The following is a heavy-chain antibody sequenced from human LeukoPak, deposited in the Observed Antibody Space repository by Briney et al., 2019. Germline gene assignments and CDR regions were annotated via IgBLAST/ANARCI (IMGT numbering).Heavy chain of an antibody. CDR2: IYFSGST. V-gene: IGHV4-39*07. Sequence: SETLFLTCTVSGDSISSANYYWGWVRQPPGKGLEWIGSIYFSGSTYYNPSLKSRVTISVETSKVQFSLKLSSVTAADTAVYYCARRMNYESRVFQHWGQGTLVTVSS. D-gene: IGHD3-22*01. J-gene: IGHJ1*01. CDR1: GDSISSANYY. CDR3: ARRMNYESRVFQH.